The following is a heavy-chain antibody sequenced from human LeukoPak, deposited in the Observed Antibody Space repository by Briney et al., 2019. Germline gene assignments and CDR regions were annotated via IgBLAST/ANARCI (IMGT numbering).Heavy chain of an antibody. Sequence: SETLSLTCAVYGGSFSSYYWSWIRQPPGKGLEWIGEINHSGSTNYNPSLKSRVTISVDTSKNQFSLKLSSVTAADTAVYYCAGRYCSSTSCYWGLVWFDPWGQGTLVTVSS. CDR1: GGSFSSYY. V-gene: IGHV4-34*01. CDR3: AGRYCSSTSCYWGLVWFDP. J-gene: IGHJ5*02. D-gene: IGHD2-2*01. CDR2: INHSGST.